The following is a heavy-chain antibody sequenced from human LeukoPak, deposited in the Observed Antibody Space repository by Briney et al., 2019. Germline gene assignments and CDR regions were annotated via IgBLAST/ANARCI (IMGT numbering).Heavy chain of an antibody. CDR3: AKPRGEEWLVGLYDAFDI. CDR1: GFTFSSYA. CDR2: ISGSDGST. J-gene: IGHJ3*02. D-gene: IGHD6-19*01. Sequence: PGGPLRLSCAASGFTFSSYAMSWVRQAPGKGLEWVSVISGSDGSTYYADSVKGRFTISRDNSKNTLYLQMNSLRAEDTAVFYCAKPRGEEWLVGLYDAFDIWGQGTMVTVSS. V-gene: IGHV3-23*01.